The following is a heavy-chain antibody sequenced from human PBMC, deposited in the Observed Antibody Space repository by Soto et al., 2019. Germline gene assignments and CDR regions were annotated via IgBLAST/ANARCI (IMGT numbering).Heavy chain of an antibody. J-gene: IGHJ4*02. V-gene: IGHV2-5*02. CDR1: GFSLSTSGVG. D-gene: IGHD6-13*01. CDR2: IYWDDDK. CDR3: AHRRKAAAVLDY. Sequence: QITLKESGPTLAKPTQTLTLTCTFSGFSLSTSGVGVGWIRQPPGKALEWLALIYWDDDKRYSPSLKSRLTITKDTSKNQVVLTMTNMDPVDTATYYCAHRRKAAAVLDYWGQGTLVTVSS.